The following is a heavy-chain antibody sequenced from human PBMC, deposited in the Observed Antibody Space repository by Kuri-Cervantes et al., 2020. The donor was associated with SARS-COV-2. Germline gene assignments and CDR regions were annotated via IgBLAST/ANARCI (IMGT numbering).Heavy chain of an antibody. CDR2: MNFDGGSSA. Sequence: ASVKVSCKASGYTFTGYYIHWVRQAPGHGLEWMGIMNFDGGSSAGYARQFQGRVTMTRDTSTNTVYLELNSLGFEDTAVYYCARELYGLADYWGQGTLVTVSS. V-gene: IGHV1-46*01. CDR1: GYTFTGYY. D-gene: IGHD3-10*01. J-gene: IGHJ4*02. CDR3: ARELYGLADY.